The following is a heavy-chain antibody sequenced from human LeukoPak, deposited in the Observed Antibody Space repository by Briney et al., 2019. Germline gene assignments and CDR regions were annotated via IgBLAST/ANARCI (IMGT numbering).Heavy chain of an antibody. CDR1: GGSISSGGYY. D-gene: IGHD3-22*01. Sequence: SETLSLTCTVSGGSISSGGYYWSWIRQHPGKGLEWIGYIYYSGSTYYNPSLKSRVTISVDTSKNQFSLKLSSVTAADTAVYYCARNYYYDSSGYYYLNLGFDIWGQGTMVTVSS. CDR3: ARNYYYDSSGYYYLNLGFDI. J-gene: IGHJ3*02. V-gene: IGHV4-31*03. CDR2: IYYSGST.